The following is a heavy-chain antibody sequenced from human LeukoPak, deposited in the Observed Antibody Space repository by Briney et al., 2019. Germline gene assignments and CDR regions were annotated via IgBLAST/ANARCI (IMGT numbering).Heavy chain of an antibody. CDR2: INHSGST. D-gene: IGHD2-15*01. V-gene: IGHV4-34*01. CDR3: ARGLSKIALDY. J-gene: IGHJ4*02. CDR1: GGSFSGYY. Sequence: SETLSLTCAVYGGSFSGYYWSWIRQPPGKGLEWMGEINHSGSTNYNPSLKSRVTISVDTSKNQFSLKLSSVTAADTAVYYCARGLSKIALDYWGQGTLVTVSS.